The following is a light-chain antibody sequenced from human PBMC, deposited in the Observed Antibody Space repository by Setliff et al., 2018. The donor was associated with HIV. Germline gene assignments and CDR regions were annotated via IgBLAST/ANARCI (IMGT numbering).Light chain of an antibody. V-gene: IGLV2-8*01. J-gene: IGLJ1*01. CDR1: SGDVGGYNY. CDR3: SSYAGNKGDV. Sequence: HSALAQPPFASGSPGQSVTISCTGTSGDVGGYNYVSWYQQYPGKAPKLLIHEVTKRPSGVPDRFSGSKSGNTASLTVSGLQAEDEADYYCSSYAGNKGDVFGTGTKVTVL. CDR2: EVT.